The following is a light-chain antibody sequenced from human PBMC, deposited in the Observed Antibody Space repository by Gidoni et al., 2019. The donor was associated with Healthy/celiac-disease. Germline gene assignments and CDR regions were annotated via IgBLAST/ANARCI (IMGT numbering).Light chain of an antibody. Sequence: SYELTQPLSLSVALGQTARSTCGGNNIGSKDVHWYQQKPVPAPVLVTYRDSNRPSGIPSRFSGSNSGNTATLSISRAQAGDEADYYCQVWDSSTADVVFGGGTKLTVL. CDR2: RDS. CDR3: QVWDSSTADVV. CDR1: NIGSKD. J-gene: IGLJ2*01. V-gene: IGLV3-9*01.